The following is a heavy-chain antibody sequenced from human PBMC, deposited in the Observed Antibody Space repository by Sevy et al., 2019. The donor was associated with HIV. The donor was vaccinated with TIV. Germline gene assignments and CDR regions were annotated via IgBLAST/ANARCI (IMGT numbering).Heavy chain of an antibody. CDR1: GFTFSSYG. Sequence: GGSLGLSCAASGFTFSSYGMHWVRQAPGKGLEWVAVIWYDGSNNYADSVKGRFTISRDNSKNTLYLQMNSLRAEDTAVYYCARDQSGDYTTSLHGMDVWGQGTTVTVSS. D-gene: IGHD4-17*01. CDR2: IWYDGSN. V-gene: IGHV3-33*01. CDR3: ARDQSGDYTTSLHGMDV. J-gene: IGHJ6*02.